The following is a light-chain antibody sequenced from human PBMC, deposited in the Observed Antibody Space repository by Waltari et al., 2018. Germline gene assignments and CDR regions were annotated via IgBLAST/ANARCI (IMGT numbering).Light chain of an antibody. Sequence: EIVMTQSPLSLPVTAGEPASISCRSSQSLLYSKGNNHLDWHLQKPWQSPQLLIYLGSNRAPGVPDRFSGSGSGTDFTLKISRVEAEDVGVYYCMQTLQTPLTFGGGTKVEI. J-gene: IGKJ4*01. CDR1: QSLLYSKGNNH. CDR3: MQTLQTPLT. CDR2: LGS. V-gene: IGKV2-28*01.